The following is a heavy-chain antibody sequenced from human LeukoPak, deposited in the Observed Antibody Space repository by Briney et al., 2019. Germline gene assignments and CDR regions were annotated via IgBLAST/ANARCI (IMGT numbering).Heavy chain of an antibody. Sequence: PGGSLRLSCAEPGFTFSSYAMHWVPQAPGKGLEYVSAISSNGGSTYYANSVKGRFTISRDISKNTLYLQMGSLRAEDMAVYYCAREGAATIAARPWGFDYWGQGTLVTVSS. CDR2: ISSNGGST. CDR3: AREGAATIAARPWGFDY. V-gene: IGHV3-64*01. D-gene: IGHD6-6*01. J-gene: IGHJ4*02. CDR1: GFTFSSYA.